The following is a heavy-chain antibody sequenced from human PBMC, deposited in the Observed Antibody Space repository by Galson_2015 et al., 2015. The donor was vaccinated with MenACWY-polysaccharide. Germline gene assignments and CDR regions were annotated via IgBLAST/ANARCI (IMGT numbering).Heavy chain of an antibody. Sequence: SLRLSCAASGFSFNTYTMSWVRQAPGKGPEWVSSISGGSSSTYYADSVKGRFTISRDNAEQSLYLQMNSLRHEDTAVYYCARDLRLITSGGAIAVSPSTFDNWGQGTLVAVSS. CDR2: ISGGSSST. V-gene: IGHV3-48*02. J-gene: IGHJ4*02. CDR3: ARDLRLITSGGAIAVSPSTFDN. D-gene: IGHD3-16*02. CDR1: GFSFNTYT.